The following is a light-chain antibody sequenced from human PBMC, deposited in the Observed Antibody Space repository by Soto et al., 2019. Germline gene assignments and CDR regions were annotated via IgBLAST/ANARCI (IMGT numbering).Light chain of an antibody. J-gene: IGLJ2*01. V-gene: IGLV3-1*01. CDR3: QAWDSDTAI. CDR1: KLGDKS. CDR2: QDF. Sequence: SYELTQPPSVSVSPGQTTSITCSGDKLGDKSVCWYQQKSGQSPVVVVHQDFRRPSGIPERFSGSKSANTATLTISGTQAMDEADYFCQAWDSDTAIFGGGTQLTVL.